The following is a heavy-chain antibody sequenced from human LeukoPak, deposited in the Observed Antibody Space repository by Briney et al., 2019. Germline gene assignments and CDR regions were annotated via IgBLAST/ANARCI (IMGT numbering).Heavy chain of an antibody. CDR3: AKDLPPDDYFDY. V-gene: IGHV3-9*01. J-gene: IGHJ4*02. Sequence: PGGSLRLSCAASGFTFDDYAMHWVRQAPGKGLEWVSGISWNSDSIGYADSVKGRFTISRDNAKNSLYLQMNSLRAEDTAVYYCAKDLPPDDYFDYWGQGTLVTVSS. D-gene: IGHD3-3*01. CDR2: ISWNSDSI. CDR1: GFTFDDYA.